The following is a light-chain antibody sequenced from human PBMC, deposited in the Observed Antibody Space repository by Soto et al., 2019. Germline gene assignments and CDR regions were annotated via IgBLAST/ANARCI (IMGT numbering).Light chain of an antibody. CDR3: QNYNNWPPWT. CDR1: QSVSSN. V-gene: IGKV3-15*01. CDR2: GAS. Sequence: EIVMTQSPATLSVSPGERATLSCRASQSVSSNLAWYQQKPGQAPRLLIYGASTRATGIPARFSGSGSGTEFTPTISSLQSEDFAVYYCQNYNNWPPWTFGQGTKVEIK. J-gene: IGKJ1*01.